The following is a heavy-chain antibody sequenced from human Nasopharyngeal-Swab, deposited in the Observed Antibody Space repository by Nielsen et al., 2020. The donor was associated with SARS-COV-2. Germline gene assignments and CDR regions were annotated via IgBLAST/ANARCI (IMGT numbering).Heavy chain of an antibody. CDR1: GYTLTELS. Sequence: ASVKVSCKVSGYTLTELSMHWVRQAPGKGLEWMGGFDPEDGETIYAQKFQGRVTMTEDTSTDTAYMELSSLRSEDTAVYYCATSPALIVGATPPVWFDPWGQGTLVTVSS. CDR3: ATSPALIVGATPPVWFDP. V-gene: IGHV1-24*01. J-gene: IGHJ5*02. D-gene: IGHD1-26*01. CDR2: FDPEDGET.